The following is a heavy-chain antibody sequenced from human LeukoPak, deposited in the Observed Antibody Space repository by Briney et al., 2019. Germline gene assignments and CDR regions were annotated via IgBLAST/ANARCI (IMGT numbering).Heavy chain of an antibody. Sequence: SVKVSCKASGGTFSSYSLSWVRQAPGQGLEWMGGSNPMTTMPFYAQKFQDRVTITTDESTTTAYMELSSLRSEDTAVYYCARGYYGTGSYYNVDYWGRGTLVTVSS. CDR1: GGTFSSYS. V-gene: IGHV1-69*05. D-gene: IGHD3-10*01. CDR2: SNPMTTMP. J-gene: IGHJ4*02. CDR3: ARGYYGTGSYYNVDY.